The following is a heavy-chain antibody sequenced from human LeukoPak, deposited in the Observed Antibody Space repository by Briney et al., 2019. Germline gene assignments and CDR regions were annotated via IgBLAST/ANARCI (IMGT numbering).Heavy chain of an antibody. J-gene: IGHJ4*02. CDR2: ISWNSGRI. D-gene: IGHD3-22*01. Sequence: GGSLRLSCAASGFTFDDYAMHWVRQAPGKGLEWVSGISWNSGRIGYADSVKGRFTISRDNAKNSLYLQMNSLRAEDTAVYYCARHVVAVGFDYWGQGTLVTVSS. CDR3: ARHVVAVGFDY. CDR1: GFTFDDYA. V-gene: IGHV3-9*01.